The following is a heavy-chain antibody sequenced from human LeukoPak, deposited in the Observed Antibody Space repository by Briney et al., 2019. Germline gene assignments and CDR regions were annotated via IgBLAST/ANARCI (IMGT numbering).Heavy chain of an antibody. CDR1: GYTFTGYY. CDR2: INPNSGGT. CDR3: ARADGSGSYYSWFDP. V-gene: IGHV1-2*02. Sequence: ASVKVSCKASGYTFTGYYMHWVRQAPGQGLEWMGWINPNSGGTNYAQKFQGRVTMTRDTSISTAYMELSRLRSDDTAVYYCARADGSGSYYSWFDPWGQGTLVTVSS. D-gene: IGHD3-10*01. J-gene: IGHJ5*02.